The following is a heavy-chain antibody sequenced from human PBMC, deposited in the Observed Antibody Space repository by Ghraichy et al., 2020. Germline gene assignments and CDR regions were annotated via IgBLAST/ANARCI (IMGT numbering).Heavy chain of an antibody. CDR2: INSYGSST. D-gene: IGHD2-2*01. V-gene: IGHV3-74*01. CDR1: GFTFSSYW. CDR3: ARGLSVVPAALVDY. J-gene: IGHJ4*02. Sequence: GGSLRLSCAASGFTFSSYWMHWVRQAPGKGPVWVSRINSYGSSTSYADSVKGRFTISRDNAKNTLYLQMNSLRAEDTAVYFCARGLSVVPAALVDYWGQGTLVTVSS.